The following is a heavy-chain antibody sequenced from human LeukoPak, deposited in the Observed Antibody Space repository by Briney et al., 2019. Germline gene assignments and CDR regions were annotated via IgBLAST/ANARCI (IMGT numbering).Heavy chain of an antibody. CDR2: INHSGST. D-gene: IGHD5-24*01. J-gene: IGHJ4*02. V-gene: IGHV4-34*01. CDR1: GGSFSGYY. CDR3: ARGYRDGYKTFDS. Sequence: SETLSLTSPVYGGSFSGYYGSWIRQPPGKGLEWIGEINHSGSTNYNPSLKSRVTISVDTSKNQFSLKLSSVTAADTAVYYCARGYRDGYKTFDSWGQGTLVTVSS.